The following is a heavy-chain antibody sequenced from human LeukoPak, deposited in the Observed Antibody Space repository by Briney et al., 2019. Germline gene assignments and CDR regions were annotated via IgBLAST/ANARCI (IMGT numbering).Heavy chain of an antibody. V-gene: IGHV3-53*01. D-gene: IGHD6-19*01. CDR1: GFTVSNNY. CDR3: ARDSSGPAF. J-gene: IGHJ4*02. CDR2: IYSDGGT. Sequence: GGSLRLSCAASGFTVSNNYMSWVRQAPGKGLGWVSVIYSDGGTFYSDPVKGRFTISRDSSKNTLYLQMNSLRADDTAVYYCARDSSGPAFWGQGTPVTVSS.